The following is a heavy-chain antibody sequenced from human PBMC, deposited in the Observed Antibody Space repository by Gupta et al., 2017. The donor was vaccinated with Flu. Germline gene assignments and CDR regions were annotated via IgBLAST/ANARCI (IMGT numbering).Heavy chain of an antibody. D-gene: IGHD3-10*01. Sequence: EVVLVESGGGLVQPGTSLRLSCVGSQFRFDEYGMHWVRQSPGKGLEWVSGISWNSAIAAYADAVQGQFTISRDNAKKSLYLQINNLRLEDTAYYYSVKEMNSFYGAGTNRFDPWGQGTLVTVSS. V-gene: IGHV3-9*01. J-gene: IGHJ5*02. CDR3: VKEMNSFYGAGTNRFDP. CDR2: ISWNSAIA. CDR1: QFRFDEYG.